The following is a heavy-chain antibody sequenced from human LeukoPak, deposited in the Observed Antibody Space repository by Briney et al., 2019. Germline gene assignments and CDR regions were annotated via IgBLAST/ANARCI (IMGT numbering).Heavy chain of an antibody. J-gene: IGHJ4*02. CDR1: GFTVTNYW. D-gene: IGHD3-16*02. CDR3: VPSSIARLGELSSFDY. CDR2: INQDGSQK. Sequence: PGGSLRLSCAASGFTVTNYWMGWVRQAPGKGLEWVANINQDGSQKYYMDSVKGRFTISRDNAKNSLFLQMNSLRAEDTAVYYCVPSSIARLGELSSFDYWGQGTPVTVSS. V-gene: IGHV3-7*02.